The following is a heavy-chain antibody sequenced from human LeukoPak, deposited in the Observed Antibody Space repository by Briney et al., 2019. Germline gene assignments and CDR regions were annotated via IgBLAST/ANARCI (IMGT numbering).Heavy chain of an antibody. Sequence: GASVKVSCKTSGYTFSDYGVSWVRQAPGQGLEWLGWISAYNGNVNYAQKLQGRITMTTDTSTSTAYMEVRSLRSDDTAVYYCARDMPYSSSSYYYYYYMDVWGKGTTVTVSS. CDR3: ARDMPYSSSSYYYYYYMDV. V-gene: IGHV1-18*04. J-gene: IGHJ6*03. D-gene: IGHD6-6*01. CDR2: ISAYNGNV. CDR1: GYTFSDYG.